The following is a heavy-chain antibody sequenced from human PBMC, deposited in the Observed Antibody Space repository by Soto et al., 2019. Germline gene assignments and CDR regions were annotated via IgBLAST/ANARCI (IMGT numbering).Heavy chain of an antibody. D-gene: IGHD3-22*01. J-gene: IGHJ4*02. CDR1: GYTFTSYG. Sequence: ASVKVSCKASGYTFTSYGISWVRQAPGQGLEWMGWISAYNGNTNYAQKLQGRVTMTTDTSTSTAYMELRSLRSDDTAVYYCARRRRDYDSSGQLDYWGQGTLVTVSS. V-gene: IGHV1-18*01. CDR3: ARRRRDYDSSGQLDY. CDR2: ISAYNGNT.